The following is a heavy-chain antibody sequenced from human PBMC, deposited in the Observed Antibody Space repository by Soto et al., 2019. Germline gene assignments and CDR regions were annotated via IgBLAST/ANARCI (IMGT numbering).Heavy chain of an antibody. CDR1: GYTFFTYA. V-gene: IGHV1-3*01. CDR3: ARGPGGPDGPGDY. D-gene: IGHD2-15*01. Sequence: QVQLVQSGAEVKKPGASVKVSCKASGYTFFTYAMHWVRQAPGQRLEWMGWINAGNGNTKYSQKFQGRVTITRDTXASTAYMRLSSLRSEDTAVYYCARGPGGPDGPGDYWGQGTLVTVSS. J-gene: IGHJ4*02. CDR2: INAGNGNT.